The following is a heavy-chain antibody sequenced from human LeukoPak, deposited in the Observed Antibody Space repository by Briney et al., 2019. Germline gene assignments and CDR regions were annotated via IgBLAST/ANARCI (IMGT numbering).Heavy chain of an antibody. V-gene: IGHV3-23*01. CDR3: ARAPSNRGFDY. CDR1: GFTFSTYG. CDR2: ISSPADTI. J-gene: IGHJ4*02. Sequence: GGSLRLSCAASGFTFSTYGMAWVRQTPGKGLEWVSVISSPADTIYYADFVRGRFTISRDNSKYTLYLHRNRLRADDTAVYYCARAPSNRGFDYWGQGTLVTVSS.